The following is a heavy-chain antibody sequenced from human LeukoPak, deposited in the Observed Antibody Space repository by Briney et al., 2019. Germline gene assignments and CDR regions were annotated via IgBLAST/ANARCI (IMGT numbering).Heavy chain of an antibody. CDR1: GGTFSSYA. CDR3: ARDRSENTAMAQYYYYGMDV. CDR2: IIPILGIA. J-gene: IGHJ6*02. D-gene: IGHD5-18*01. Sequence: ASVKVSCKASGGTFSSYAISWVRQAPGQGLEWMGRIIPILGIANYAQKFQGRVTITADKSTSTAYMELSSLRSEDTAVYYCARDRSENTAMAQYYYYGMDVWGQGTTVTVSS. V-gene: IGHV1-69*04.